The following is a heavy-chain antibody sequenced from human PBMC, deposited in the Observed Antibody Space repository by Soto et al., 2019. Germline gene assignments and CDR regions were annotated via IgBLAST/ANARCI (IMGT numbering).Heavy chain of an antibody. Sequence: QITLNESGPTQVKPRQTLTLTCTFSGVSLTTSGVGVGWIRQSPGKAPEWLALIYWDDDKRYSPSLKSRLTITKDTYKNQVVLTMADLDPADTATYYCAHRVLRTVFGLVTTTAIYFDFWGQGTPVAVSS. D-gene: IGHD3-3*01. CDR2: IYWDDDK. CDR3: AHRVLRTVFGLVTTTAIYFDF. CDR1: GVSLTTSGVG. J-gene: IGHJ4*02. V-gene: IGHV2-5*02.